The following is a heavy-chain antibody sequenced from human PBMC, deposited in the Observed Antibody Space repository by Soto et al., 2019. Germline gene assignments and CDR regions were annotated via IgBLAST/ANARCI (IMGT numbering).Heavy chain of an antibody. CDR3: ARVRYGGYSYYFDY. Sequence: GGSLRLSCAVSGFTFSRLWMGWVRQAPGRGLEWVANIQQDGSEKYYVDSVKGRFTMSKDNVKNSLYLQMNSLGGEDTAVYYCARVRYGGYSYYFDYWGHGALFTVSS. J-gene: IGHJ4*01. D-gene: IGHD3-22*01. V-gene: IGHV3-7*03. CDR2: IQQDGSEK. CDR1: GFTFSRLW.